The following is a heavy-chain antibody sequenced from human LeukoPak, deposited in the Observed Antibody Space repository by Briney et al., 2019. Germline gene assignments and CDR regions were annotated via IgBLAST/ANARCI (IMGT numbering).Heavy chain of an antibody. CDR3: AKVLPYGVLRYFDWLQIRLWGAFDI. V-gene: IGHV3-23*01. D-gene: IGHD3-9*01. CDR2: ISGSGGST. J-gene: IGHJ3*02. Sequence: GGSLRLSCAASGFTFSSYAMSWVRQAPGKGLEWVSAISGSGGSTYYADSVKGRFTISRDNSKNTLYLQMNSLRAEDTAVYYCAKVLPYGVLRYFDWLQIRLWGAFDIWGQGTMVTVSS. CDR1: GFTFSSYA.